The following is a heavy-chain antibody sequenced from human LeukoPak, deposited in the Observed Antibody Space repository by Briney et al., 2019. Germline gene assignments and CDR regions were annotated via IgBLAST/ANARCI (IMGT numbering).Heavy chain of an antibody. J-gene: IGHJ3*02. CDR2: MNPNSGNT. CDR3: ARSTWMGGVWFGEFLDAFDI. Sequence: GASVKVSCKASGYTFTSYDINWVRQATGQGLEWMGWMNPNSGNTGYAQKFQGRVTITRNTSISTAYMELSSLRSEDTAVYYCARSTWMGGVWFGEFLDAFDIWGPGTMVTVSS. V-gene: IGHV1-8*03. CDR1: GYTFTSYD. D-gene: IGHD3-10*01.